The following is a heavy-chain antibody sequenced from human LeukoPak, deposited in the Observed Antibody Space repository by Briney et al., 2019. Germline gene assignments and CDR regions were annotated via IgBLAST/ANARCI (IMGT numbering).Heavy chain of an antibody. CDR2: ISAYNGNT. Sequence: ASVKVSCKASGYTFTSYGISWVRQAPGQGLEWMGWISAYNGNTNYAQKFQGRVTMTRDTSISTAYMELSRLRSDDTAVYYCARVSDFWSGYFYGMDVWGQGTTVTVSS. J-gene: IGHJ6*02. CDR3: ARVSDFWSGYFYGMDV. D-gene: IGHD3-3*01. CDR1: GYTFTSYG. V-gene: IGHV1-18*01.